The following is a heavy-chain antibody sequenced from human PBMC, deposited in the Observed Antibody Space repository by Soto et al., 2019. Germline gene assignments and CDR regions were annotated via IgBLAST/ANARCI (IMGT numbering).Heavy chain of an antibody. D-gene: IGHD6-13*01. CDR2: IYYSGST. V-gene: IGHV4-59*01. J-gene: IGHJ4*02. CDR3: ARASSWSYVIDY. CDR1: GGSLSSYY. Sequence: SETLSLTCTVSGGSLSSYYWSWIRQPPGKGLEWIGYIYYSGSTNYNPSLKSRVTISVDTSKNQFSLKLSSVTAADTAVYYCARASSWSYVIDYWGQGTLVTVSS.